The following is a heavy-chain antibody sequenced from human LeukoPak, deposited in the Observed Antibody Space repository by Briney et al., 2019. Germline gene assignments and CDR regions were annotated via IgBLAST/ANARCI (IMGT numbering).Heavy chain of an antibody. D-gene: IGHD6-13*01. CDR2: INPNSGGT. Sequence: ASVKVSCKASGYTFTGYYMHWVRQAPGQGLEWMGWINPNSGGTNYAQKFQGRVTMTRDTSISTAYMELSRLRSDDTAVYYCARDVYSSSGDWFDPWGQGTLVTVSS. V-gene: IGHV1-2*02. J-gene: IGHJ5*02. CDR3: ARDVYSSSGDWFDP. CDR1: GYTFTGYY.